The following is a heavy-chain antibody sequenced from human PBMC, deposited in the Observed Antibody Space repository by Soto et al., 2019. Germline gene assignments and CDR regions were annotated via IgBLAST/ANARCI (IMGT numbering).Heavy chain of an antibody. Sequence: EVQLSESGGGSVQPGGSLRLSCGGAGFTFSGSAVSWVRQAPGRGLEWVSGISGGGSTEYADSVKGRFGISRDNSKDTVYLYMNSLRDDDTAVYYCARQKGDIVARPPDHWGQGILVTVSS. CDR1: GFTFSGSA. CDR3: ARQKGDIVARPPDH. V-gene: IGHV3-23*01. J-gene: IGHJ4*02. D-gene: IGHD5-12*01. CDR2: ISGGGST.